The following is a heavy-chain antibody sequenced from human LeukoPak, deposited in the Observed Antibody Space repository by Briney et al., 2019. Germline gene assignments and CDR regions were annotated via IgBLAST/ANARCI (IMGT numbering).Heavy chain of an antibody. J-gene: IGHJ6*04. V-gene: IGHV3-9*01. CDR1: GFTFDDYA. D-gene: IGHD3-10*01. Sequence: GGSLRLSCAASGFTFDDYAMHWVRQAPGKGLEWVSGISWNSGSIGYADSVKGRFTISRDNAKNTLYLQMNSLRAEDTAVYYCARGDLYYYGSGSYLYGMDVWGKGTTVTVSS. CDR3: ARGDLYYYGSGSYLYGMDV. CDR2: ISWNSGSI.